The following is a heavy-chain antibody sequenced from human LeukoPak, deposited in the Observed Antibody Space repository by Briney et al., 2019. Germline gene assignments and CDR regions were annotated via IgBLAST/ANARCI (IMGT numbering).Heavy chain of an antibody. Sequence: AGGPLTLSCEASGFTFSSYAMSWVRQAPGKGLEWVSGISTNDGSTSYAHSLKGRLTISRDNPRNMLYMEMNSLRAEDTAVYYCSVMHRYYDGSGYCVHWCQGTLVTVSS. V-gene: IGHV3-23*01. J-gene: IGHJ4*02. D-gene: IGHD3-22*01. CDR3: SVMHRYYDGSGYCVH. CDR1: GFTFSSYA. CDR2: ISTNDGST.